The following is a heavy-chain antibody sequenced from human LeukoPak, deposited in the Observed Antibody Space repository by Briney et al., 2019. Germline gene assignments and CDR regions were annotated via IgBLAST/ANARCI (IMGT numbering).Heavy chain of an antibody. Sequence: GGSLRLSCLTSGFTLSTNAMSWVRQAPGKGLEWISGISGSGASTYYADSVKGRFTISRDDSRNTLYLQMNSLRGDDTAVYCCAKDVGKWESLHFFDYWGQGTLVTVSS. CDR3: AKDVGKWESLHFFDY. J-gene: IGHJ4*02. CDR1: GFTLSTNA. CDR2: ISGSGAST. V-gene: IGHV3-23*01. D-gene: IGHD1-26*01.